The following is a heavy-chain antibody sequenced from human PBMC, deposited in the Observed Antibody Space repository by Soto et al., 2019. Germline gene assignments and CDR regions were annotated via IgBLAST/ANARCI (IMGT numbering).Heavy chain of an antibody. CDR1: GGSFSGYY. CDR2: INHSGST. CDR3: ARSRAATGYYYYYYMDV. D-gene: IGHD6-13*01. Sequence: SETLSLTCAVYGGSFSGYYWSWIRQPPGKGLEWIGEINHSGSTNYNPSLKSRVTISVDTSKNQFSLKLSSVTAADTAVYYCARSRAATGYYYYYYMDVWGKGTTVTVSS. V-gene: IGHV4-34*01. J-gene: IGHJ6*03.